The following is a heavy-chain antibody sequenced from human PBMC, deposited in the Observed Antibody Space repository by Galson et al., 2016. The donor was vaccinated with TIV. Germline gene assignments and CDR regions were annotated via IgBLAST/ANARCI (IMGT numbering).Heavy chain of an antibody. Sequence: SLRLSCAASGLSVSINYMAWVRQAPGKGLEWVSLISAGGNTYYPDSVKGRFTISRDNSKNTLYLQMNSLRVADTAVYYYARDRVVDATYYYYYYGMDVWGQGAAVIVSS. V-gene: IGHV3-66*02. J-gene: IGHJ6*02. CDR3: ARDRVVDATYYYYYYGMDV. CDR2: ISAGGNT. CDR1: GLSVSINY. D-gene: IGHD2-15*01.